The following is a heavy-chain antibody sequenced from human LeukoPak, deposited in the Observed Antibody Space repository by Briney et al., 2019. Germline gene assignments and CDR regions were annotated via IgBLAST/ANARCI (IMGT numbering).Heavy chain of an antibody. J-gene: IGHJ6*03. Sequence: ASVKVSCKASGYTFTGYGISWVRQAPGQGLEWMGWINPNSGGTNYAQKFQGRVTMTRDTSISTAYMELSRLRSDDTAVYYCARVRPVAGSYYYYYYMDVWGKGTTVTVSS. CDR2: INPNSGGT. D-gene: IGHD6-19*01. CDR1: GYTFTGYG. V-gene: IGHV1-2*02. CDR3: ARVRPVAGSYYYYYYMDV.